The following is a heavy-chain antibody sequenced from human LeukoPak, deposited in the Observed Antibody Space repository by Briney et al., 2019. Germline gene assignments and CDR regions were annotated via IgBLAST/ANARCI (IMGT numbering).Heavy chain of an antibody. V-gene: IGHV4-59*12. Sequence: SETLSLTCTVSGGSISSYYWSWVRQPPGKGLEWIGYIYYSGSTYYNPSLKSRVTISVDTSKNQFSLKLSSVTAADTAVYYCATGGWTYYYDSSGYPNYWGQGTLVTVSS. J-gene: IGHJ4*02. D-gene: IGHD3-22*01. CDR2: IYYSGST. CDR3: ATGGWTYYYDSSGYPNY. CDR1: GGSISSYY.